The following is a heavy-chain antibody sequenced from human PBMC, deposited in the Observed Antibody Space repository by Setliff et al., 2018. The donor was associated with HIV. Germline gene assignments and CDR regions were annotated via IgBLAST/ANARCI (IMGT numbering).Heavy chain of an antibody. CDR1: GFTFSIYT. J-gene: IGHJ3*02. D-gene: IGHD3-22*01. Sequence: PGGSLRLSCAASGFTFSIYTINWVRQAPGKGLEWVSSISSSGNYINYADSVKGRLTISRDNAKNSLYLQMNSLRAEDTAVYYCARSMNYDTSGWSFDGFDIWGQGTMVTVSS. CDR3: ARSMNYDTSGWSFDGFDI. V-gene: IGHV3-21*01. CDR2: ISSSGNYI.